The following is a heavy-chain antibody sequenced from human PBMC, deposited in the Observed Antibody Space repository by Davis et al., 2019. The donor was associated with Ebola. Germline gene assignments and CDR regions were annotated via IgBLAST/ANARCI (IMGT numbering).Heavy chain of an antibody. CDR2: ISSSSSYI. Sequence: GESLKISCAASGFTFDDYAMHWVRQAPGKGLEWVSSISSSSSYIYYADSVKGRFTISRDNAKNSLYLQMNSLRAEDTAVYYCAKGTIVVVVAATGMDYWGQGTLVTVSS. CDR1: GFTFDDYA. CDR3: AKGTIVVVVAATGMDY. V-gene: IGHV3-21*04. D-gene: IGHD2-15*01. J-gene: IGHJ4*02.